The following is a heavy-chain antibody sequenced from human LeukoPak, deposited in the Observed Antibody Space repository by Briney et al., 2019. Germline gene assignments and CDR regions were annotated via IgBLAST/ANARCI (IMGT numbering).Heavy chain of an antibody. CDR2: MNPNSGNT. J-gene: IGHJ4*02. D-gene: IGHD1-26*01. V-gene: IGHV1-8*01. Sequence: GASVKVSCKASGYTFTSYDINWVRQATGQGLEWMGWMNPNSGNTGYAQKFQGRVTMTRSTSISTAYMELSSLRSEDTAVYYCARVTRISGSYGYWGQGTLVTVSS. CDR1: GYTFTSYD. CDR3: ARVTRISGSYGY.